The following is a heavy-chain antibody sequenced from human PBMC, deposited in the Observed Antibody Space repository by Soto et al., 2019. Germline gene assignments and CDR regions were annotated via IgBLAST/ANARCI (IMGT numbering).Heavy chain of an antibody. CDR2: IRSKANSYAT. D-gene: IGHD2-15*01. Sequence: PGGALRLSCAASGFTFSGSAMHWVRQASGKGLEWVGRIRSKANSYATAYAASVKGTFTISRDDSKNTAYLQMNSLKTEDTAVYYRTSRLGYCSGGSCYESDYWGQGTLVTVSS. J-gene: IGHJ4*02. V-gene: IGHV3-73*01. CDR1: GFTFSGSA. CDR3: TSRLGYCSGGSCYESDY.